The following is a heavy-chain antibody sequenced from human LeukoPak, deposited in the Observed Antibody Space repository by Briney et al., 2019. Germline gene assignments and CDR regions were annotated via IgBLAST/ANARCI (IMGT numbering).Heavy chain of an antibody. CDR1: GYTFTSYG. Sequence: GASVKVSCKASGYTFTSYGISWVRQAPGQGLEWMGWISAYNGNTNYAQKLQGRVTMTTDTSTSTAYMELRSLRSDDTAVYYCARRFYDSSGYYYGAFDIWGQGTMVTVSS. V-gene: IGHV1-18*01. CDR3: ARRFYDSSGYYYGAFDI. J-gene: IGHJ3*02. CDR2: ISAYNGNT. D-gene: IGHD3-22*01.